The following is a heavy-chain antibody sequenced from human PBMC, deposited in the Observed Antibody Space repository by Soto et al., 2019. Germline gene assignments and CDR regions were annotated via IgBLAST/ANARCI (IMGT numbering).Heavy chain of an antibody. D-gene: IGHD6-19*01. V-gene: IGHV3-48*03. CDR3: QGAAVAYYYGMDV. J-gene: IGHJ6*02. Sequence: GGSLRLSCAASGFTFSSYEMNWVRQAPGKGLEWVSYISSSGSTIYYADSVKGRFTISRDNAKNSLYLQMNSLRAEDTAVYYCQGAAVAYYYGMDVWGQGATVTVSS. CDR1: GFTFSSYE. CDR2: ISSSGSTI.